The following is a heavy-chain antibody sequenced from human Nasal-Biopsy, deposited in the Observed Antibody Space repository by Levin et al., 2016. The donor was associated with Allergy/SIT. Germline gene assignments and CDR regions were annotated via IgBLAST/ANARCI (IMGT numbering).Heavy chain of an antibody. D-gene: IGHD4-11*01. Sequence: GESLKISCAASGFTFTNYAMSWVRQAPGKGLEWVSGITGSGGKTHYADSVKGRFTISRDNSKNTLYLQMNSLRAEDTAVYYCATGGADYTRWDYWGQGTLVTVSS. CDR2: ITGSGGKT. J-gene: IGHJ4*02. V-gene: IGHV3-23*01. CDR3: ATGGADYTRWDY. CDR1: GFTFTNYA.